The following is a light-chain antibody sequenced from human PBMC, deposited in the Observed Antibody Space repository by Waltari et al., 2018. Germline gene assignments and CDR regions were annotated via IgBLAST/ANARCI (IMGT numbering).Light chain of an antibody. CDR3: QQYYSIPYT. Sequence: DIVMTQSPDFPPVSLGERATISGSPSQSVFHSSTYGNAIAWFQQRPGQPPKLLIYWTSTRESGVPDRFSGSGSGTDFTLTISSLQAEDVAVYYCQQYYSIPYTFGPGTKLEIK. J-gene: IGKJ2*01. V-gene: IGKV4-1*01. CDR1: QSVFHSSTYGNA. CDR2: WTS.